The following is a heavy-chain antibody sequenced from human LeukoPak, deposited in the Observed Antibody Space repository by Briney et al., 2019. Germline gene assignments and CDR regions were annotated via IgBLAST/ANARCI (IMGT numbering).Heavy chain of an antibody. CDR1: GYTFTGYY. Sequence: ASVKVSCKASGYTFTGYYMHWVRQAPGQGLEWMGWFTPSSGGTNYAQKFQGWVTMTSDTSINTAYMELSRLRSDDTAVYYCARWSYDSSAHLDCWGQGTLVTVSS. D-gene: IGHD3-22*01. J-gene: IGHJ4*02. CDR3: ARWSYDSSAHLDC. V-gene: IGHV1-2*04. CDR2: FTPSSGGT.